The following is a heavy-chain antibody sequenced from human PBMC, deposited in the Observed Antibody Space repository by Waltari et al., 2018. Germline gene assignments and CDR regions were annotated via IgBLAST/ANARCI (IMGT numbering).Heavy chain of an antibody. CDR1: GYSISSGYY. D-gene: IGHD6-13*01. Sequence: QVQLQESGPGLVKPSETLSLTGAVSGYSISSGYYWGWIRQPPGKGLEWIGRIYHGGSTYDIPALKRRVTISVDTSKNQFSLKRSSVTAADTAVYYCARHGTQYYFDYWGQGTLVTVSS. CDR2: IYHGGST. CDR3: ARHGTQYYFDY. V-gene: IGHV4-38-2*01. J-gene: IGHJ4*02.